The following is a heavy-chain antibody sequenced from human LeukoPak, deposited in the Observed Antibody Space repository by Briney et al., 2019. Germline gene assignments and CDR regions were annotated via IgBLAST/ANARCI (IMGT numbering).Heavy chain of an antibody. D-gene: IGHD1-14*01. CDR3: SRNRLVGGFDP. Sequence: GGSLRLSCAVSGFAFGSEAMSWVRQSPARGLEWVTSISPGGGTTYYADYVKGRFTISRDNAKNSLYLQMNSLRAEDTAVYYCSRNRLVGGFDPWGQGTLVTVSS. V-gene: IGHV3-23*01. CDR1: GFAFGSEA. CDR2: ISPGGGTT. J-gene: IGHJ5*02.